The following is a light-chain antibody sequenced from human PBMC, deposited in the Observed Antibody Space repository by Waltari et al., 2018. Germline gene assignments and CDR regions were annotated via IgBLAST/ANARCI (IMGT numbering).Light chain of an antibody. J-gene: IGLJ1*01. CDR3: SSYTSINTYV. V-gene: IGLV2-14*03. Sequence: QSALTQPASVSGSPGQSVTISCIGTSNDVGGYDHVSWYQQHPGKAPQLMIYDVNKRPSGVANRFSGSQSGNTASLTISGLQAEDEADYYCSSYTSINTYVFGSGTKVTVL. CDR2: DVN. CDR1: SNDVGGYDH.